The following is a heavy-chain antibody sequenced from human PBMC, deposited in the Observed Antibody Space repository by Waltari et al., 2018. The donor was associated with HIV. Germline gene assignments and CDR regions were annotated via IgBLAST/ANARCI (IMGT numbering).Heavy chain of an antibody. CDR1: GFNSSIYC. J-gene: IGHJ4*02. D-gene: IGHD4-4*01. CDR2: INSDGGST. Sequence: EVQLEGSGRGSDQPGGTLRLSCAGYGFNSSIYCMPSVRQAPGKGLVWVSRINSDGGSTSYADSVKGRFTISRDNAKNTVYLQMNSLRAEDTAVYYCARGGSKPLDYWGQGTLVTVSS. V-gene: IGHV3-74*01. CDR3: ARGGSKPLDY.